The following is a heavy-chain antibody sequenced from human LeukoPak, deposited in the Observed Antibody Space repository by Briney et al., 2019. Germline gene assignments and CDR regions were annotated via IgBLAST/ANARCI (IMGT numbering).Heavy chain of an antibody. V-gene: IGHV4-38-2*02. J-gene: IGHJ6*03. CDR1: GYSISSGYY. D-gene: IGHD1-1*01. CDR2: IYQSGST. Sequence: SEPLSLTCTVSGYSISSGYYWGWTRQPPGKGLEWIGSIYQSGSTYYNPSLKSRVTISVVTSKYQFSLKLSSVTAADTAVYYCARAGTTGTWYYYYYYMDVWGKGTTVTVSS. CDR3: ARAGTTGTWYYYYYYMDV.